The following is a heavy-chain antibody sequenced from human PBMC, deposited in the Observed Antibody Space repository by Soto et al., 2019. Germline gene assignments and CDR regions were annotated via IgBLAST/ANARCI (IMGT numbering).Heavy chain of an antibody. V-gene: IGHV6-1*01. Sequence: SQNLSLTCAISGYSVSSNRAAWNWVRQSPSRGLEWLGRTYYRSKWYNDYAVSVKSRITINPDTSKNQFSLQLNSVTPEDTAVYYCARAWGFSSGWYGSFSYWGQGTLVTVSS. CDR1: GYSVSSNRAA. CDR3: ARAWGFSSGWYGSFSY. CDR2: TYYRSKWYN. J-gene: IGHJ1*01. D-gene: IGHD6-19*01.